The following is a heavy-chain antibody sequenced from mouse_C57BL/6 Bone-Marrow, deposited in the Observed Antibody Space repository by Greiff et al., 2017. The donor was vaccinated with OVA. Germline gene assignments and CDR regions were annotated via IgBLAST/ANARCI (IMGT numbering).Heavy chain of an antibody. Sequence: EVQVVESEGGLVQPGRSMKLSCTASGLTFSDYYMAWVSQVPEKGLEWVANMNYDGSSNYYLDSLKSSLIISLDNAKNILYLQMSSLKSEDTATYYCARDRGYYASSGYFDVWGTGTTVTVSS. D-gene: IGHD1-1*01. J-gene: IGHJ1*03. CDR2: MNYDGSSN. CDR3: ARDRGYYASSGYFDV. CDR1: GLTFSDYY. V-gene: IGHV5-16*01.